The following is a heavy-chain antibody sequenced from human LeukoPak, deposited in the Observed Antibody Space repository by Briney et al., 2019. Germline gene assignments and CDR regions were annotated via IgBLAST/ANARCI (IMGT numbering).Heavy chain of an antibody. Sequence: GGSLRLSCAASGFTFSSYTMNWVRQPPGKGLEWVSNIGTSSTTIYYADSVKGRFTISRDNAKNSLYLQMNSLRAEDTAVYYCAINHGDYYGSGSYYHYWGQGTLVTVSS. CDR1: GFTFSSYT. J-gene: IGHJ4*02. V-gene: IGHV3-48*01. D-gene: IGHD3-10*01. CDR2: IGTSSTTI. CDR3: AINHGDYYGSGSYYHY.